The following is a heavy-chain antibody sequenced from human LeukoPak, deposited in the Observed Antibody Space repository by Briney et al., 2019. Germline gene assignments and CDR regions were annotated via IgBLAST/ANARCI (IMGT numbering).Heavy chain of an antibody. CDR1: GFTFRSFG. V-gene: IGHV3-23*01. CDR3: ARASIYSSSSPFDC. Sequence: GTLRLSCAASGFTFRSFGMSWVRQAPGKGLEWVSGISGSGSTTYYADSVKGRFTISRDNAKNSLYLQMNSLRAEDTALYYCARASIYSSSSPFDCWGQGTLVTVSS. D-gene: IGHD6-6*01. J-gene: IGHJ4*02. CDR2: ISGSGSTT.